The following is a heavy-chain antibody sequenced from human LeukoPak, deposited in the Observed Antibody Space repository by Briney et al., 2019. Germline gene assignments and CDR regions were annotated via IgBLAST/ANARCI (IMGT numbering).Heavy chain of an antibody. V-gene: IGHV3-30*04. CDR3: ARSLQPYSGYDPFDY. D-gene: IGHD5-12*01. Sequence: PGGSLRLSCAASGFTFSSYAMHWVRQAPGKGLEWVAVISYDGSNKYYADSVKGRFTISRDNSKNTLYLQMNSLRAEDTAVYYCARSLQPYSGYDPFDYWGQGTLVTASS. CDR1: GFTFSSYA. J-gene: IGHJ4*02. CDR2: ISYDGSNK.